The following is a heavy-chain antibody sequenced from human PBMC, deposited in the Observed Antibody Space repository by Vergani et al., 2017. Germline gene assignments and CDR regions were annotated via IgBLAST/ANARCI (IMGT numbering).Heavy chain of an antibody. CDR2: IFPGDSET. CDR1: GYSFSNYW. J-gene: IGHJ3*01. D-gene: IGHD4-23*01. V-gene: IGHV5-51*01. CDR3: ARHLLGWEIHDAFAF. Sequence: EVLLVQSGADVKKSGESLKISCKASGYSFSNYWIGWVRQMPGKVLEWIGIIFPGDSETKSNPSFQGQVIISADTSISTAYLQWSSLKASDTAIYYCARHLLGWEIHDAFAFWGQGTMVTVSS.